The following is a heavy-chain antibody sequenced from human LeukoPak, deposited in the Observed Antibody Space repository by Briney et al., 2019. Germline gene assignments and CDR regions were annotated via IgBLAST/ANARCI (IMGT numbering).Heavy chain of an antibody. D-gene: IGHD2-8*01. CDR3: ARVGFGTIVQFDY. V-gene: IGHV4-31*03. CDR2: IYYSGST. J-gene: IGHJ4*02. CDR1: GGSISSGGYY. Sequence: SQTLSLTCTVSGGSISSGGYYWSWIRQHPGKGLEWIGYIYYSGSTYYNPSLKSRVTISVDTSKNQFSLKLSSVTAADTAVYYCARVGFGTIVQFDYWGQGTLVTVSS.